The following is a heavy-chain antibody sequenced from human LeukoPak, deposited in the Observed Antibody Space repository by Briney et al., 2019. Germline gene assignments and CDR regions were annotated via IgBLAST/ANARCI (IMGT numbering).Heavy chain of an antibody. Sequence: GGSLRLSCAASGFTFSIYSMSWVRQAPGKGLEWVSYISSSSSTIYYADSVKGRLTISRDNAKNSLYLQMNSLRAEDTAVYYCARVSITMIVVGDYWGQGTLVTVSS. V-gene: IGHV3-48*01. CDR3: ARVSITMIVVGDY. D-gene: IGHD3-22*01. J-gene: IGHJ4*02. CDR2: ISSSSSTI. CDR1: GFTFSIYS.